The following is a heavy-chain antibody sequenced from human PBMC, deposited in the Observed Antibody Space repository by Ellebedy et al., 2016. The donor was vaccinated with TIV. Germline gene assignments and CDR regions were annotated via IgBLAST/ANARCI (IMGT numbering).Heavy chain of an antibody. CDR1: GGAISSYY. V-gene: IGHV4-4*07. CDR2: LYVSGST. Sequence: MPSETLSLTCTVSGGAISSYYWSWIRQPAGKGLEWIGRLYVSGSTNYNPSLKGRVTVSVDTSKNQFLLKLTSVTAADTAVYYRARAGVADGTDSGLDVWGHGTAVIVSS. CDR3: ARAGVADGTDSGLDV. D-gene: IGHD6-13*01. J-gene: IGHJ6*02.